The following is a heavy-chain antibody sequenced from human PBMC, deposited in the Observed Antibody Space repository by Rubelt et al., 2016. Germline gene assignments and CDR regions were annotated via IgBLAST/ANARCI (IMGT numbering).Heavy chain of an antibody. J-gene: IGHJ4*02. CDR1: GGSVSSDSYF. D-gene: IGHD3-22*01. Sequence: QVQLQESGPGLVKPSETLSLTCTVSGGSVSSDSYFWSWIRQPPGKGLEWIGYIYHTGSTNYNPSLKSRVTISVDTSKNQFPLKLSSVTAADTAVYFCARSYDSSGLFDYWGQGTLVTVSS. CDR3: ARSYDSSGLFDY. CDR2: IYHTGST. V-gene: IGHV4-61*01.